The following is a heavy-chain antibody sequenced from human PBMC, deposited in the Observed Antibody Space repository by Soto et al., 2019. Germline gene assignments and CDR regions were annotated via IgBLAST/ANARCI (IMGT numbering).Heavy chain of an antibody. CDR2: ISAYNGNR. V-gene: IGHV1-18*01. CDR3: ARGWGSSSAYYYYYGMDV. Sequence: ASVKVSCKASGGTFSSYTISWVRQAPGQGLEWMGWISAYNGNRNYAQELQGRVTMTTDTSTSTAYMELRSLRSDDTAVYYCARGWGSSSAYYYYYGMDVWGQGTTVTVSS. D-gene: IGHD6-6*01. J-gene: IGHJ6*02. CDR1: GGTFSSYT.